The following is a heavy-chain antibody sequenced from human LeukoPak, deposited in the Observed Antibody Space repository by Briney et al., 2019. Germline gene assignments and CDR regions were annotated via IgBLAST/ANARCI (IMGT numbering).Heavy chain of an antibody. V-gene: IGHV1-2*02. CDR2: INPNSGGT. Sequence: ASVKVSCKASGYTFTGYYLHWVRQAPGQGHEWMGWINPNSGGTNYAQKFQGRVTMTRDTSISTAYMELRRLRSDDSAMFYCARVRADSWSGLDYWGQGTLVTVSS. D-gene: IGHD3-3*01. CDR1: GYTFTGYY. CDR3: ARVRADSWSGLDY. J-gene: IGHJ4*02.